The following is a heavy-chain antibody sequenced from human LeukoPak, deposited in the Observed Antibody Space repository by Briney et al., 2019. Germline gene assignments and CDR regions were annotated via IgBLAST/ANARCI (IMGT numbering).Heavy chain of an antibody. V-gene: IGHV3-33*01. CDR1: GFTFSSYG. D-gene: IGHD3-22*01. J-gene: IGHJ4*02. Sequence: GRSLRLSCAASGFTFSSYGMHWVRQAPGKGLEWVAVIWYDGTNKNYADSVKGRFTISRDNSKNTLFLLMDSLRAEDTAAYYCATARDNYDRGRFSALKKGGQGTLVTVSS. CDR2: IWYDGTNK. CDR3: ATARDNYDRGRFSALKK.